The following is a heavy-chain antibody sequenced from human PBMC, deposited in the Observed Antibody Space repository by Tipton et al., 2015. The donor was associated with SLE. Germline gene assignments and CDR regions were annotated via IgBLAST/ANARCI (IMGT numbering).Heavy chain of an antibody. CDR1: GFTFSSYG. Sequence: SLRLSCAASGFTFSSYGMHWVRQAPGKGLEWVAVIWYDGSNNYYADSVKGRFTISRDNSKNTLYLQMNSLRAEDTAVYYCAKDGKGYYYYMDVWGKGTTVTVSS. J-gene: IGHJ6*03. V-gene: IGHV3-33*06. CDR2: IWYDGSNN. CDR3: AKDGKGYYYYMDV.